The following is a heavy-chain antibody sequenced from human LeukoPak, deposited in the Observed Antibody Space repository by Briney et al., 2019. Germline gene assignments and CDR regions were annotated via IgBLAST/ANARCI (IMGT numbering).Heavy chain of an antibody. CDR1: GGSISSSSYY. J-gene: IGHJ4*02. Sequence: SETLSLTCTVSGGSISSSSYYWGWIRQPPGKGLEWFGSIYYSGSTYYNPSLKSRVTISVDTSKNQFSLKLSSVTAADTAVYYCASLDTAMATFDYWGQGTLVTVSS. V-gene: IGHV4-39*01. CDR2: IYYSGST. CDR3: ASLDTAMATFDY. D-gene: IGHD5-18*01.